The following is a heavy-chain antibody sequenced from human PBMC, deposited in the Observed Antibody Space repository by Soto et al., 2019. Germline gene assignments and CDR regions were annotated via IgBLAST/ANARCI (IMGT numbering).Heavy chain of an antibody. Sequence: GGSLRLSCAASGFTFSSYGMNWVRQAPGKGLEWVAVISYDENNKYYADSVKGRFTIYRDNSKNTLYLQMNSLRAEDTAVYYCAKVLTGDLDYWGQGTLVTVSS. D-gene: IGHD7-27*01. CDR1: GFTFSSYG. J-gene: IGHJ4*02. CDR3: AKVLTGDLDY. V-gene: IGHV3-30*18. CDR2: ISYDENNK.